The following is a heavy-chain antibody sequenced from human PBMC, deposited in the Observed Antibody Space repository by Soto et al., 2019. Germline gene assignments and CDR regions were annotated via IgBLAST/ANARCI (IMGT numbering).Heavy chain of an antibody. V-gene: IGHV1-24*01. CDR2: FDPEDGET. J-gene: IGHJ6*02. D-gene: IGHD6-19*01. CDR3: ATVQWLVGRYYYGMDV. CDR1: GYTPTELS. Sequence: ASVKVSCKVSGYTPTELSMHWVRQAPGKGLEWMGGFDPEDGETIYAQKFQGRVTMTEDTSTDTAYMELSSLRSEDTAVYYCATVQWLVGRYYYGMDVWGQGTTVTVSS.